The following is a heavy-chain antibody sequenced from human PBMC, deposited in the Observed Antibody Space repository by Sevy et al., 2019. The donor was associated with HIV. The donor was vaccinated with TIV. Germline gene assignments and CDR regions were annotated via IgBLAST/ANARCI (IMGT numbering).Heavy chain of an antibody. CDR1: GFDFSIYS. Sequence: GSLRLSCAASGFDFSIYSMSWVRQAPGKGLEWVSTLSFGCGKINYADSVKGQFTISRDNSKSSVYLQMNNMRVEDTAVYYCAREGCTKPHDYWGQGTLVTVSS. J-gene: IGHJ4*02. V-gene: IGHV3-23*01. CDR2: LSFGCGKI. D-gene: IGHD2-8*01. CDR3: AREGCTKPHDY.